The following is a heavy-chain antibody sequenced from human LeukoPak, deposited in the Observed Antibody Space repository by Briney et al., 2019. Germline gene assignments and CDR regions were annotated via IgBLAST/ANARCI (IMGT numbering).Heavy chain of an antibody. J-gene: IGHJ4*02. CDR2: IRFDGSNK. CDR1: RFTFSSYG. Sequence: GGSLRLSCAASRFTFSSYGMHWVRQAPGKWLEWVAYIRFDGSNKDYADSVKGRFTISRDNSKNTLYLQMNSLRAEDTAVYYCAKDLATKGNCGGDCYSFDYWGQGTLVAVSS. CDR3: AKDLATKGNCGGDCYSFDY. D-gene: IGHD2-21*01. V-gene: IGHV3-30*02.